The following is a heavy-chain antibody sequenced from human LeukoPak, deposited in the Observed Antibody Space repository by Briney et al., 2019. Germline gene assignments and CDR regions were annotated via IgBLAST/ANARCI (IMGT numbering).Heavy chain of an antibody. V-gene: IGHV3-21*01. J-gene: IGHJ4*02. CDR2: ISSSSSYI. CDR3: ASFSSSGWTPGVRLVNFDY. D-gene: IGHD6-19*01. CDR1: GFTFSSYS. Sequence: PGGSLRLSCAASGFTFSSYSMNWVRQAPGKGLEWVSSISSSSSYIYYADSVKGRFTISRDNAKNSLYLQMNSLRAEDTAVYYCASFSSSGWTPGVRLVNFDYWGQGTLVTVSS.